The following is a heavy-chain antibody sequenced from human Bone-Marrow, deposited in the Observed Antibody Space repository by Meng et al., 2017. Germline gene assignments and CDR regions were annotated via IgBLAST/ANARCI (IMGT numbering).Heavy chain of an antibody. CDR2: INHSGGT. D-gene: IGHD3-22*01. CDR3: ARNARRPPRYYYDSSGQSGYFDS. V-gene: IGHV4-34*01. Sequence: QVQLQQWGAGLLKPSETLSLTCAVYGGSFSGYSWSWNRQPPGKGLEWIGEINHSGGTNYNPSLKSRVTILLDTSKNQFSLNLSPVTAADTAVYFCARNARRPPRYYYDSSGQSGYFDSLGQGTLVTV. J-gene: IGHJ4*02. CDR1: GGSFSGYS.